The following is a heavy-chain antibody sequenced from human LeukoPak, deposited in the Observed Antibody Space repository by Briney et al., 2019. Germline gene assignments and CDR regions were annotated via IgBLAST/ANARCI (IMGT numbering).Heavy chain of an antibody. J-gene: IGHJ4*02. CDR3: AREPYGSGSNDY. CDR2: IRYDGSNK. Sequence: PGGSLRLSCAASGFTFSNYGMHWVRQAPGKGLEWVAFIRYDGSNKYYADSVKGRFTISRDNSKNTLYLQMNSLRAEDTAVYYCAREPYGSGSNDYWGQGTLVTVSS. D-gene: IGHD3-10*01. V-gene: IGHV3-30*02. CDR1: GFTFSNYG.